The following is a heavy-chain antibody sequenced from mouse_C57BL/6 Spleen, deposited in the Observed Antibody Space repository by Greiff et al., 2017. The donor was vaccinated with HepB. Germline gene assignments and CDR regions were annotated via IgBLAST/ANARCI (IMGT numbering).Heavy chain of an antibody. J-gene: IGHJ4*01. Sequence: EVQLVESGGGLVKPGGSLKLSCAASGFTFSDYGMHWVRQAPEKGLEWVAYISSGSSTIYYADTVKGRFTISRDNAKNTLFLQMTSLRSEDTAMYYCARRYGYGSGLMDYWGQGTSVTVSS. CDR2: ISSGSSTI. V-gene: IGHV5-17*01. D-gene: IGHD2-2*01. CDR1: GFTFSDYG. CDR3: ARRYGYGSGLMDY.